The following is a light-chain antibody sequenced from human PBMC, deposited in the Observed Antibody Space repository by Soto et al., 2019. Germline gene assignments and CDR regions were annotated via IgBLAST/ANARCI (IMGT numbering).Light chain of an antibody. J-gene: IGLJ1*01. CDR3: QSYDSSPSVYV. Sequence: QSVLTQPPSVSGAPGQRVTISCTGSSSNIGAGYDVHWYQQVPGTAPKLLIYANRNRPAGVPDRFSASKSDTSASLAITGLQAEDEADYYCQSYDSSPSVYVFGTGTKVTV. V-gene: IGLV1-40*01. CDR1: SSNIGAGYD. CDR2: ANR.